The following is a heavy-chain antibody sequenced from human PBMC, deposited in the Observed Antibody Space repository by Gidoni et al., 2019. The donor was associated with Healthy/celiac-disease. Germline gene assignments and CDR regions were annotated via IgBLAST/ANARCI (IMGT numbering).Heavy chain of an antibody. CDR3: ARDSHYYDSSGYYLGRHAFDI. J-gene: IGHJ3*02. Sequence: QVQLVESGGGVVQHGRSLRLSCAESGFTFSSYGMHWVRQAPGKGLEGVAVIWYDGSNKYYADSVKGRFTISRDNSKNTLYLQMNSLRAEDTAVYYCARDSHYYDSSGYYLGRHAFDIWGQGTMVTVSS. V-gene: IGHV3-33*01. CDR2: IWYDGSNK. D-gene: IGHD3-22*01. CDR1: GFTFSSYG.